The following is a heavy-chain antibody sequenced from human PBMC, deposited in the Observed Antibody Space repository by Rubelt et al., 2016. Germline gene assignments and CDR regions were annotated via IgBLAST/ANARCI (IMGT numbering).Heavy chain of an antibody. D-gene: IGHD6-19*01. V-gene: IGHV1-2*06. J-gene: IGHJ4*02. CDR3: ARESSSGWYIDY. CDR2: INPNSGGT. CDR1: GYTFTGYY. Sequence: QVQLVQSGAEVKKPGASVKVSCKASGYTFTGYYMHWVRQAPGQGLEWVGRINPNSGGTNYAPRVQGRVTRTRDTSMTTAYMGLSRLRSDDTAVFYCARESSSGWYIDYWGQGTLVTVSS.